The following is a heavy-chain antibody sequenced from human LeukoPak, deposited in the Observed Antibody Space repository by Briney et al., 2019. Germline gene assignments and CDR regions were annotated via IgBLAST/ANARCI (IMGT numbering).Heavy chain of an antibody. Sequence: GGSLRLSCAASGFTVSSTYMSWVRQAPGKGLEWVSVIYSGGSTYYADSVKGRFTISRDNSKNTLYLQMNSLRAEDTAVYYCARDRRHYGSGSYWFDPWGQGTLVTVSS. CDR3: ARDRRHYGSGSYWFDP. CDR2: IYSGGST. CDR1: GFTVSSTY. V-gene: IGHV3-53*05. D-gene: IGHD3-10*01. J-gene: IGHJ5*02.